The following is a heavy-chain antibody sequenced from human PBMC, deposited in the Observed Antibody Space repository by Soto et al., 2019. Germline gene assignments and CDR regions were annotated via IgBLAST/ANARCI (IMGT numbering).Heavy chain of an antibody. D-gene: IGHD6-13*01. Sequence: GGSLRLSCAASGFTFSSYAMSWVRQAPGKGLEWVSAISGSGGSTYYADSVKGRFTISRDNSKNTLYLQMNSLRAEDTAVYYCAKGLIAARGGQGYYFYGMDVWGQGTTVSVSS. V-gene: IGHV3-23*01. CDR2: ISGSGGST. CDR1: GFTFSSYA. J-gene: IGHJ6*02. CDR3: AKGLIAARGGQGYYFYGMDV.